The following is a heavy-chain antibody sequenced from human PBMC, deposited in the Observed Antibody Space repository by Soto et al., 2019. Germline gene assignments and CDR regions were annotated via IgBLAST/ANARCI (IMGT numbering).Heavy chain of an antibody. Sequence: GESLKISWKGSGYSFGNYWIGWVRQMHGKDLEGIGIIYPGDSENNYTPSVQGRVTIAVERSITTTYLQWNTLHASDTATYYCTRGGELIVPPTVQRYLDWVCGHWGQGTPGTGSS. CDR2: IYPGDSEN. V-gene: IGHV5-51*01. CDR3: TRGGELIVPPTVQRYLDWVCGH. J-gene: IGHJ4*02. CDR1: GYSFGNYW. D-gene: IGHD3-9*01.